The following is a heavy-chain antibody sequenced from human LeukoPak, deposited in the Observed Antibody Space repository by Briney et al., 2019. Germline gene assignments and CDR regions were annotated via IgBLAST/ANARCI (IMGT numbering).Heavy chain of an antibody. CDR1: GFTFSSYE. V-gene: IGHV3-48*03. CDR3: ARGRQLWLSFRPPVDY. CDR2: ISSSGSTI. Sequence: GGSLRLSCAASGFTFSSYEMNWVRQAPGKGLEWVSYISSSGSTIYYADSVKGRFTISRDNAKNSLYLQMNSLRAEDTAVYYCARGRQLWLSFRPPVDYWGQGTLVTVSS. J-gene: IGHJ4*02. D-gene: IGHD5-18*01.